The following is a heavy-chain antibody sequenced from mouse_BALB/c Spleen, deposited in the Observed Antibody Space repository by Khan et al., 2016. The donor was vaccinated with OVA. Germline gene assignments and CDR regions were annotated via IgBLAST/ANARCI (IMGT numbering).Heavy chain of an antibody. V-gene: IGHV2-2*02. D-gene: IGHD1-1*02. Sequence: VQLQESGPGLVQPLQSLSITCTVSGFSLTNYGVHWVRQSPGKGLEWLGVIWSGGITDYNETFISRLSISKDISKSQVFFKMNSLQANDTAIYYCAKNRNGYFDYWGQGTTLTVSS. CDR1: GFSLTNYG. CDR3: AKNRNGYFDY. CDR2: IWSGGIT. J-gene: IGHJ2*01.